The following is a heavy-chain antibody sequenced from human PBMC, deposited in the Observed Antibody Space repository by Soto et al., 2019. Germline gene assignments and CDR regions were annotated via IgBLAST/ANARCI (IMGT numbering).Heavy chain of an antibody. V-gene: IGHV3-11*01. CDR2: ISGTGNTI. CDR1: GFAFSDYY. J-gene: IGHJ1*01. D-gene: IGHD3-10*01. Sequence: GGSLRLSCAASGFAFSDYYMSWIRQAPGKGLEWISYISGTGNTIYYADSVKGRFTISRDNAKNSLYLQMNSLRAEDTAVYHCAREGNRFQHWGQGTLVTVSS. CDR3: AREGNRFQH.